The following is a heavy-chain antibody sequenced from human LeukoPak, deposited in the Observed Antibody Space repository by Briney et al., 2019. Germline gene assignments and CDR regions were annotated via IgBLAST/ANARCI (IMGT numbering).Heavy chain of an antibody. CDR1: GFTFSSYA. CDR3: AKDGGGYYDSSGYSTHDY. V-gene: IGHV3-23*01. Sequence: PGRSLRLSCAASGFTFSSYAMSWVRQAPGKGLEWVSAISGSGGSTYYADSVKGRFTISRDNSKNTLYLQMNSLRAEDTAVYYCAKDGGGYYDSSGYSTHDYWGQGTLVTVSS. D-gene: IGHD3-22*01. CDR2: ISGSGGST. J-gene: IGHJ4*02.